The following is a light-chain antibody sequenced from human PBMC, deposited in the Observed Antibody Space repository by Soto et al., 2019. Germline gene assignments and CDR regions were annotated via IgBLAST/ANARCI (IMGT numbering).Light chain of an antibody. J-gene: IGKJ5*01. V-gene: IGKV3-20*01. CDR2: GAS. CDR3: QQTYSTPIT. CDR1: QSVSSSY. Sequence: EIVLTQSPGTLSLSPGERATLSCRASQSVSSSYLAWYQQKPGQAPRLLIYGASSRATGIPDRFSGSGSGTDFTLIISSLEPEDFATYYCQQTYSTPITFGQGTRLEIK.